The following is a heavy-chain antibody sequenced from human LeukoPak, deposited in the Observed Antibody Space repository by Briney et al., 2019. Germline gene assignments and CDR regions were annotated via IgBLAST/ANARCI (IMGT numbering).Heavy chain of an antibody. V-gene: IGHV3-48*03. Sequence: GGSLRLSCAASGFTFSSYEMNWVRQAPGKGLEWVSYISSSGSTIYYADSVKGRFTISRDNAKNSLYLQMNSLRAEDTAVYYCETGIAVAGGFYYFDYWGQGTLVTVSS. J-gene: IGHJ4*02. CDR1: GFTFSSYE. CDR3: ETGIAVAGGFYYFDY. D-gene: IGHD6-19*01. CDR2: ISSSGSTI.